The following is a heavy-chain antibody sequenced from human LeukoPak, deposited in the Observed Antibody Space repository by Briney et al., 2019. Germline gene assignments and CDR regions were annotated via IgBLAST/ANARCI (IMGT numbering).Heavy chain of an antibody. CDR3: ARGTGSLVY. D-gene: IGHD1-26*01. J-gene: IGHJ4*02. V-gene: IGHV6-1*01. Sequence: SQTLSLTCAISGDSVSSKSASWNWIRQSPSRGLEWLGRTYSRSKWFNDYAVSVKSRITINPDTSKNQFSLHLTSVTPDDTALYYCARGTGSLVYWGQGTLVTVSS. CDR1: GDSVSSKSAS. CDR2: TYSRSKWFN.